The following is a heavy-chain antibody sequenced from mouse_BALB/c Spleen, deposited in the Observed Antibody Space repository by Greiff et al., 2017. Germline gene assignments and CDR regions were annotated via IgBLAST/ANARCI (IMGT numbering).Heavy chain of an antibody. Sequence: VQRVESGPQLVRPGASVKISCKASGYSFTSYWMHWVKQRPGQGLEWIGMIDPSDSETRLNQKFKDKATLTVDKSSSTAYMQLSSPTSEDSAVYYCARSIYDGYVPYYAMDYWGQGTSVTVSS. D-gene: IGHD2-3*01. V-gene: IGHV1S126*01. J-gene: IGHJ4*01. CDR2: IDPSDSET. CDR3: ARSIYDGYVPYYAMDY. CDR1: GYSFTSYW.